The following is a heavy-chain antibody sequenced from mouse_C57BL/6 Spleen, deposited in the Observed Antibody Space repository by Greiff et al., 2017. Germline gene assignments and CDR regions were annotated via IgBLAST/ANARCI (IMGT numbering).Heavy chain of an antibody. CDR1: GFTFSDYG. CDR3: ARKFYYGNLFDY. V-gene: IGHV5-17*01. D-gene: IGHD2-1*01. CDR2: ISSGSSTI. J-gene: IGHJ2*01. Sequence: EVKVEESGGGLVKPGGSLKLSCAASGFTFSDYGMHWVRQAPEKGLEWVAYISSGSSTIYYADTVKGRFTISRDNAKNTLFLQMTSLRSEDTAMYYCARKFYYGNLFDYWGQGTTLTVSS.